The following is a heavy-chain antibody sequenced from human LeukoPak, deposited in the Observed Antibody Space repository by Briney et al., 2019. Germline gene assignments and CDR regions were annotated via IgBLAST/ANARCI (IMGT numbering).Heavy chain of an antibody. CDR1: GAPISSFF. Sequence: SETLSLICTTSGAPISSFFCSCVRQPPGKGLEWIGNIYNGVPTFFNPSLKRRVSISVDTSKRQFSLQLASVTAADTAVYYCVPRTGWTGFDYWGQGTLVTVSS. CDR2: IYNGVPT. J-gene: IGHJ4*02. D-gene: IGHD6-19*01. CDR3: VPRTGWTGFDY. V-gene: IGHV4-4*09.